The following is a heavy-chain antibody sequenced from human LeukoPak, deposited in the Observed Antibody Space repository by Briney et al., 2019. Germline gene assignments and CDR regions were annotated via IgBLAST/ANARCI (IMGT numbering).Heavy chain of an antibody. D-gene: IGHD6-19*01. CDR3: ARDFGTTGWHTFDY. CDR2: TYYRSKWYN. Sequence: SQTLSLTCVVSGDSVSSKNGAWNWIRQSPSRGLEWLGRTYYRSKWYNYYAESMEDRMTISQDTSKNQYSLHLNSVTPDDTAVYYCARDFGTTGWHTFDYWGQGTLVTVSS. J-gene: IGHJ4*02. CDR1: GDSVSSKNGA. V-gene: IGHV6-1*01.